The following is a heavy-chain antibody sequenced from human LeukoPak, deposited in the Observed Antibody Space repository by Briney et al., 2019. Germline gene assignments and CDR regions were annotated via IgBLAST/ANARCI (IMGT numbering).Heavy chain of an antibody. J-gene: IGHJ4*02. CDR1: GFTFSNYA. Sequence: GGSLRLSCAASGFTFSNYAMSWVRQAPGKGLEWVSGISGSGDNTYYADSVKGRFTISRDNSKNTLYLEMNSLRAEDTAVYYCAKLGGCSGGSCYSGDYFDYWGQGTLVTVSS. D-gene: IGHD2-15*01. CDR3: AKLGGCSGGSCYSGDYFDY. V-gene: IGHV3-23*01. CDR2: ISGSGDNT.